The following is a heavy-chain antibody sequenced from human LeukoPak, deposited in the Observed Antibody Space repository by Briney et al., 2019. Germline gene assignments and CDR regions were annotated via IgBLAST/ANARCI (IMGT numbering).Heavy chain of an antibody. V-gene: IGHV1-3*04. D-gene: IGHD3-10*01. CDR1: RYTFINDA. CDR3: ARDPGSRSYWSNSGMDV. CDR2: INTGNGDT. J-gene: IGHJ6*02. Sequence: ASVKVSCKDSRYTFINDAMHWARQAPGERLEWMGWINTGNGDTKYSQKFQGRVSITRDTSASISYMELSSLRSEDTAVYYCARDPGSRSYWSNSGMDVWGQGTTVTVSS.